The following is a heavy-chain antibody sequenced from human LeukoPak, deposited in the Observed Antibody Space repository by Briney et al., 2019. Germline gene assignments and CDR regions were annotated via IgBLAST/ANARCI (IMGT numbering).Heavy chain of an antibody. D-gene: IGHD3-22*01. V-gene: IGHV1-2*02. Sequence: ASVKVSCKASGYTLTGYYMHWVRQAPGQGLEWMGWINPNSGGTNYAQKFQGRVTMTRDTSISTAYMELSRLRSDDTAVYYCARGPPTYYYDSSGYHSDYWGQGTLVTVSS. J-gene: IGHJ4*02. CDR1: GYTLTGYY. CDR2: INPNSGGT. CDR3: ARGPPTYYYDSSGYHSDY.